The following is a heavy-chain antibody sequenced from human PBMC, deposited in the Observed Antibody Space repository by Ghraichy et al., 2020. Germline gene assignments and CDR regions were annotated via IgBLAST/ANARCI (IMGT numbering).Heavy chain of an antibody. CDR1: GFNFNNYA. J-gene: IGHJ4*02. V-gene: IGHV3-23*01. Sequence: GGSLRLSCAASGFNFNNYALSWVRQAPGKGLEWVSGITGRGVATYYADSVKGRFTISKDSSTNTLYLRMNSLRVEDTAVYYCATGDPQNYDILTGYYRNYYWGQGTLVTVSS. CDR2: ITGRGVAT. CDR3: ATGDPQNYDILTGYYRNYY. D-gene: IGHD3-9*01.